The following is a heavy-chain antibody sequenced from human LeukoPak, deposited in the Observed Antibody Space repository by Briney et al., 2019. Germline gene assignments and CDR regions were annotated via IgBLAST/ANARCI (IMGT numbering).Heavy chain of an antibody. J-gene: IGHJ4*02. V-gene: IGHV1-2*02. CDR1: VYTFTGYY. CDR2: INPNSGGT. Sequence: ASVKVSCEASVYTFTGYYMHCVRQAPGQGLECMGGINPNSGGTNYAQKFQGRVTMTRDTSISTAYMELSRLRSDDTAVYYCARVPSRIDAYYFDYWGQGTLVTVSS. D-gene: IGHD2/OR15-2a*01. CDR3: ARVPSRIDAYYFDY.